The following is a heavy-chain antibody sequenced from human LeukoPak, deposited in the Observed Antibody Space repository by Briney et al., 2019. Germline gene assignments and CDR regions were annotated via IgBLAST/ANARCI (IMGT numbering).Heavy chain of an antibody. CDR1: GFTVSSNY. CDR2: IYSGGST. CDR3: ARDDIAVAGPDYYYYYGMDV. D-gene: IGHD6-19*01. Sequence: GGSLRLSCAASGFTVSSNYMSWVRQAPGKGLEWVSVIYSGGSTYYADSVKGRSTISRDNSKNTLYLQMNSLRAEDTAVYYCARDDIAVAGPDYYYYYGMDVWGQGTTVTVSS. V-gene: IGHV3-66*01. J-gene: IGHJ6*02.